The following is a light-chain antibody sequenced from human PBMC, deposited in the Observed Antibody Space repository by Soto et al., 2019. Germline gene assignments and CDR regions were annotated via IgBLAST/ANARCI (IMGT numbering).Light chain of an antibody. V-gene: IGLV2-8*01. J-gene: IGLJ2*01. CDR3: SSYAGSNTLG. Sequence: QSALTQPPSASGSPGQSVTISCTGSSSDIGGYDFVSWYQQHPGKAPKLMIYEVTKRPSGVPDRFSGSKSGHTASLTVSVLQAEDEADYYCSSYAGSNTLGFGGGTKLTVL. CDR1: SSDIGGYDF. CDR2: EVT.